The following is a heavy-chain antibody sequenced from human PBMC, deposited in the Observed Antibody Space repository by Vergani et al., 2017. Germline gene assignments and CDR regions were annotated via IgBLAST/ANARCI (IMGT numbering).Heavy chain of an antibody. J-gene: IGHJ4*02. CDR3: TLCHGNRGFDY. Sequence: EVQLVESGGGLVKPGGSLRLSCEASGFIFNNAWMSWVRQAPGKGLEYICRIKSVSEGETRGYAAPVKGRFNISRDNSKNKVYLQMNSLKIEDTGVYYCTLCHGNRGFDYWGQGTLVTVSS. V-gene: IGHV3-15*01. CDR2: IKSVSEGETR. D-gene: IGHD1-14*01. CDR1: GFIFNNAW.